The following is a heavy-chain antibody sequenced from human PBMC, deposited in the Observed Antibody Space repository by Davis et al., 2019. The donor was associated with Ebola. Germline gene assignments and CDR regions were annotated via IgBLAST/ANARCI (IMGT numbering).Heavy chain of an antibody. CDR3: AKDGIAARGVLDY. V-gene: IGHV3-30*02. Sequence: GESLKISCAASGFTFSSYGMHWVRQAPGKGLEWVAFIRYDGSNKYYADSVKGRFTISRDNSKNTLYLQMNSLRAEDTAVYYCAKDGIAARGVLDYWGQGTLVTVSS. D-gene: IGHD6-6*01. J-gene: IGHJ4*02. CDR2: IRYDGSNK. CDR1: GFTFSSYG.